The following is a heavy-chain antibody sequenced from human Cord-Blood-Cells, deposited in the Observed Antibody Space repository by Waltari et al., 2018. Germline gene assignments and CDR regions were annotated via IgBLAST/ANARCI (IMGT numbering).Heavy chain of an antibody. CDR1: GGSISSSSYY. J-gene: IGHJ2*01. CDR3: ARHMSLGLTVDWYFDL. D-gene: IGHD7-27*01. CDR2: IYYSEST. Sequence: QLQLQESGPGLVKPSETLSLTCTVSGGSISSSSYYWGWIRQPQGKGLEWIVSIYYSESTYYNPSLKSRVTKSVDTSKNQFSRKLSSVTAADSAVYYCARHMSLGLTVDWYFDLWGRGTLVTVSS. V-gene: IGHV4-39*01.